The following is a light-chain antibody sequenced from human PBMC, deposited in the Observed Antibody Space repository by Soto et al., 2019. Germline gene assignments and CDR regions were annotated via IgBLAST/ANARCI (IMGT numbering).Light chain of an antibody. Sequence: DIQMTQSPSSLSASVGDRVTSTCQASQDISNYLNWYQQKPWKAPKLLIYDASNLETGVPSRFSGSGSGTDFTFTISSLQPEDIATYYCQQYDNLPLTFGPGTKVDIK. V-gene: IGKV1-33*01. CDR3: QQYDNLPLT. CDR2: DAS. J-gene: IGKJ3*01. CDR1: QDISNY.